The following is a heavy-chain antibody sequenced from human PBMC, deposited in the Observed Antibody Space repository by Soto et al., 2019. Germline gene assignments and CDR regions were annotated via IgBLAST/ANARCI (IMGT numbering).Heavy chain of an antibody. CDR3: ARDRTISDYRSSGALGL. V-gene: IGHV3-66*01. CDR1: GFAVSNHY. J-gene: IGHJ4*02. CDR2: IYSGGTT. D-gene: IGHD3-10*01. Sequence: PGGSLRLSCAASGFAVSNHYFYWVRRAPGKGLEWVSVIYSGGTTYYAASVGGRFTISRDTSKNTVYLQMNSLRAEDTAMYFCARDRTISDYRSSGALGLWGQGTLVTVSS.